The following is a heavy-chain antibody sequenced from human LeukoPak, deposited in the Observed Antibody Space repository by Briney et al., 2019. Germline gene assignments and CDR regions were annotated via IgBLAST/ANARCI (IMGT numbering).Heavy chain of an antibody. Sequence: GGSLRLSCAASGFTFSSYWMSWVRQAPGKGLEWVANIKQDGSEKYYVDSVKGRFTISRDNAKNSLYLQMNSLGAEDTAVYYCARDWKYYDFWSGYHNWFDPWGQGTLVTVSS. CDR2: IKQDGSEK. V-gene: IGHV3-7*01. D-gene: IGHD3-3*01. J-gene: IGHJ5*02. CDR1: GFTFSSYW. CDR3: ARDWKYYDFWSGYHNWFDP.